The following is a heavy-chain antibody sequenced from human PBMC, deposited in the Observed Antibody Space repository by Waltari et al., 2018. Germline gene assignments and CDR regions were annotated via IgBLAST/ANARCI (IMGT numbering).Heavy chain of an antibody. CDR3: ARINYDTGGYFDH. V-gene: IGHV1-69*04. CDR1: GGTFSSSA. J-gene: IGHJ5*02. CDR2: ILPMLGIA. D-gene: IGHD3-22*01. Sequence: QVQLVQSGAEVKKPGYSVKVSSMPSGGTFSSSAISWVRQAPGQGLEWMGRILPMLGIADYAQKFKGRLTIPADKSTNTAYMELSSLRSEDTAVYYCARINYDTGGYFDHWGQGTLVTVS.